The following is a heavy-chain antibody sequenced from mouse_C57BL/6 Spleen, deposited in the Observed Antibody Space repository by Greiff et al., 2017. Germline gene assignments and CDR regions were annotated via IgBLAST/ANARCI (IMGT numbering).Heavy chain of an antibody. CDR1: GYTFTDYY. V-gene: IGHV1-19*01. D-gene: IGHD4-1*01. Sequence: VQLKQSGPVLVKPGASVKMSCKASGYTFTDYYMNWVKQSHGKSLEWIGVINPYNGGTSYNQKFKGKATLTVDKSSSTAYMELNSLTSEDSAVYYCARWEKGFAYWGQGTLVTVSA. CDR3: ARWEKGFAY. J-gene: IGHJ3*01. CDR2: INPYNGGT.